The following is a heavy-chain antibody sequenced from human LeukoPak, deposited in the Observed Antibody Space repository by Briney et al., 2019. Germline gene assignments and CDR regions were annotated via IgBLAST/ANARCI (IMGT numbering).Heavy chain of an antibody. V-gene: IGHV3-21*01. CDR2: ISSSSSYI. CDR3: ARLQGSYYGIDV. D-gene: IGHD2-15*01. Sequence: GGSLRLSCAASGFTFSSYSMNWVRQAPGKGLEWVSSISSSSSYIYYAGSVKGRFTISRDNAKNSLYLQMNSLRAEDTAVYYCARLQGSYYGIDVCGQGTTVTVSS. J-gene: IGHJ6*02. CDR1: GFTFSSYS.